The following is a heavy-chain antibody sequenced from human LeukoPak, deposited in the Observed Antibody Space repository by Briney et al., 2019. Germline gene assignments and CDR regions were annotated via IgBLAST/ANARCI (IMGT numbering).Heavy chain of an antibody. V-gene: IGHV3-7*01. CDR1: EFTFSNYW. J-gene: IGHJ4*02. D-gene: IGHD6-19*01. CDR2: TNEDGGEN. CDR3: ATTVAGDPDDYLDC. Sequence: GGSLRLSCVASEFTFSNYWMGWVRQAPGKGLERVAHTNEDGGENYYVDSVRGRFTISRDNARNSLYLQMNSLRAEDTAVYYCATTVAGDPDDYLDCWGQGTLVTVSS.